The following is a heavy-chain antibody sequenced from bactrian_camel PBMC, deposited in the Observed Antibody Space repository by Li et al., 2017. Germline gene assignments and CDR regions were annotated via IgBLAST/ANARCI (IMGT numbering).Heavy chain of an antibody. Sequence: QVQLVESGGGSVQPGGSLTLSCAVSGYTDRRYCMGWFRQGPGKLDLEREGVAAVWTGDGRIFYGDSVKGRFTISKDNAKNSLYLEMNSLKPEDTALYYCAPEGPYADKCWPLSGGGQGTQVTVS. V-gene: IGHV3S1*01. D-gene: IGHD1*01. CDR1: GYTDRRYC. J-gene: IGHJ4*01. CDR2: VWTGDGRI.